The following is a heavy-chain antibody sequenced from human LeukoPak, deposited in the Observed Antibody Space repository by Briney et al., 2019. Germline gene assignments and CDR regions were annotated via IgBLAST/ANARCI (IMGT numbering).Heavy chain of an antibody. D-gene: IGHD3-10*01. CDR2: ISSSSSYI. J-gene: IGHJ6*03. CDR3: AKGRGRFYYYYMDV. Sequence: PGGSLRLSCAASGFTFSSYSMNWVRQAPGKGLEWVSYISSSSSYIYYADSVKGRFTISRDNSKNTLYLQMNSLRAEDTAVYYCAKGRGRFYYYYMDVWGKGTTVTVSS. V-gene: IGHV3-21*05. CDR1: GFTFSSYS.